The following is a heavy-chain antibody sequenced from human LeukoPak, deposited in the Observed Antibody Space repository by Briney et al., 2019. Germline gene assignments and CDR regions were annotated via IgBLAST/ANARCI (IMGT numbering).Heavy chain of an antibody. CDR2: IKEVGSER. CDR1: GFTLSSYW. V-gene: IGHV3-7*01. CDR3: ARDWLAGVPFDAFDL. J-gene: IGHJ3*01. Sequence: GGSLRLSCAASGFTLSSYWMSWVRQAPGKGLEWVANIKEVGSERYYVDSVKGRFTISRDNAKNSLYLHMNSLTAEDTAMYYCARDWLAGVPFDAFDLWGQGTMVTVSS. D-gene: IGHD3-10*01.